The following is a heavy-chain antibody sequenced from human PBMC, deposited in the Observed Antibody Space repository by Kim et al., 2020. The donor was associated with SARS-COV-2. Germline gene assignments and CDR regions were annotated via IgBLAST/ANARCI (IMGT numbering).Heavy chain of an antibody. CDR1: GGSISSYY. Sequence: SETLSLTCTVSGGSISSYYWSWIRQPAGKGLEWIGRIYTSGSTNYNPYLKSRVTMSVDTSKNQFSLKLSSVTAADTAVDYCASSPMWVLPPRRFDYWGEGTPGTVSP. CDR3: ASSPMWVLPPRRFDY. CDR2: IYTSGST. J-gene: IGHJ4*02. V-gene: IGHV4-4*07. D-gene: IGHD1-26*01.